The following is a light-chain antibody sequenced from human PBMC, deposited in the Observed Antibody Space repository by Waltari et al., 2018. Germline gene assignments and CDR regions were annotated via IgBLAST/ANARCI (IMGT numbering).Light chain of an antibody. J-gene: IGKJ4*01. CDR3: LHLDNSRSEFT. V-gene: IGKV1-9*01. CDR1: HGISIY. Sequence: DIQLTQSPSFLSASVGDRVTITCRASHGISIYLAWYQQKPGKAPELLIYGVSTLQIGVPSRFSGSGSGTEFTLTVSSLQPEDFATYYCLHLDNSRSEFTFGGGTKVEIK. CDR2: GVS.